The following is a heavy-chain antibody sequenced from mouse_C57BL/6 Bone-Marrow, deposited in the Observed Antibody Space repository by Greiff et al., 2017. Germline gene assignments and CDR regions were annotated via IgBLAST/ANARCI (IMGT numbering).Heavy chain of an antibody. CDR1: GYTFTNYW. CDR2: IYPGGGYT. D-gene: IGHD2-3*01. Sequence: VQLQQSGAELVRPGTSVKMSCKASGYTFTNYWIGWAKQRPGHGLAWIGDIYPGGGYTNYNEKFKGKATLTADKASSTAYMQFSSLTSEDSAIYYCARRDDGYFDVWGTGTTVTVSS. CDR3: ARRDDGYFDV. J-gene: IGHJ1*03. V-gene: IGHV1-63*01.